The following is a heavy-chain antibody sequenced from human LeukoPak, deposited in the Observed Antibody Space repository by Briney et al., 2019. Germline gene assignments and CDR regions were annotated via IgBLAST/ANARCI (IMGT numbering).Heavy chain of an antibody. CDR1: GFTFSSYG. D-gene: IGHD3-10*01. Sequence: SGGSLRLSCAAPGFTFSSYGMHWVRQAPGKGLEWVAFIRYDGSNKYYADSVKGRFTISRDNSKNTLYLQMNSLRAEDTAVYYCAKDRRITMVRGVRNYGMDVWGQGTTVTVSS. V-gene: IGHV3-30*02. J-gene: IGHJ6*02. CDR2: IRYDGSNK. CDR3: AKDRRITMVRGVRNYGMDV.